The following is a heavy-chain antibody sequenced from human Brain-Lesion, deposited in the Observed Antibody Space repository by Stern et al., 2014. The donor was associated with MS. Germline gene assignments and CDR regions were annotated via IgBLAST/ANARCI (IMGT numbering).Heavy chain of an antibody. D-gene: IGHD2-2*01. J-gene: IGHJ4*02. V-gene: IGHV3-7*01. CDR1: EFTFSSYW. CDR2: IKKDGSEI. CDR3: ARGATSSLFVGVSDY. Sequence: EVQLVESGGGLVQPGGSLRLSCAASEFTFSSYWMHWVRQAPGTGLEWVASIKKDGSEIHYVDSVKGRFTISRDNAKKSVYLQMNSLRAEDTAVYYCARGATSSLFVGVSDYWGQGTLVTVSS.